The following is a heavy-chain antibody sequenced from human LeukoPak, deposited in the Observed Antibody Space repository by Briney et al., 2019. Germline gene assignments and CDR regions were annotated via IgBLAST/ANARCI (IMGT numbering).Heavy chain of an antibody. V-gene: IGHV4-59*01. D-gene: IGHD2-15*01. Sequence: SETLSLTCTVSGGSISSYYWNWIRKPPGKGLEWIGYIYYSGSTSYNPSLKSRVTISVDTSKNQFSLKLSPVPAADTAVYYCARVWGRYCSGDSCYSGDYGMDFWLQGTTITDCS. CDR3: ARVWGRYCSGDSCYSGDYGMDF. J-gene: IGHJ6*01. CDR2: IYYSGST. CDR1: GGSISSYY.